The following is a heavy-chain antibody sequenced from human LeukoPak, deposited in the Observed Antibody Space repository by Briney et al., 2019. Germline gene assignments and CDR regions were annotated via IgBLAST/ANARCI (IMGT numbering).Heavy chain of an antibody. CDR1: GGSFSGYY. Sequence: SETLSLTCAVYGGSFSGYYWSWIRQPPGKGLEWIGEINHSGSTNYNPSLKSRVTISVDTSKNQFSVKLSSVTGADTAVYYCARGLGYCSSTSCSFDYWGQGTLVTVSS. V-gene: IGHV4-34*01. D-gene: IGHD2-2*01. CDR3: ARGLGYCSSTSCSFDY. CDR2: INHSGST. J-gene: IGHJ4*02.